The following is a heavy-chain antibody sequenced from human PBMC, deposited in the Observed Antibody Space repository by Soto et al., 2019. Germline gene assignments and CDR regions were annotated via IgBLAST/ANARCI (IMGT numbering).Heavy chain of an antibody. CDR3: VKFFVETGGSSGWPWFLDS. V-gene: IGHV3-23*01. CDR2: ISGSGTTT. D-gene: IGHD6-25*01. Sequence: EVQLLESGGGLVQPGGSLRLSCAASGFTFSKYAMSWVRQAPGKGLEWVSAISGSGTTTYSADSVRGRFTISRDNSNNMLYLQMNSPSPEDTALYYCVKFFVETGGSSGWPWFLDSWGQGTLVTVSS. CDR1: GFTFSKYA. J-gene: IGHJ4*02.